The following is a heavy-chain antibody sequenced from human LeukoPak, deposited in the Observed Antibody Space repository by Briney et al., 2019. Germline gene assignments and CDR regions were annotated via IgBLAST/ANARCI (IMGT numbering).Heavy chain of an antibody. D-gene: IGHD3-10*01. J-gene: IGHJ3*02. CDR2: IFYSGNT. Sequence: PSETLSLTCTVSSGSVSNSHYYWAWVRQPLGKGLEWPGSIFYSGNTHYNPSLKSPVTISIDTSKNQFSLKVSSVTAADTAIYYCARLRARSNYLRRLYAFDIWGQGTMVTVSS. V-gene: IGHV4-39*07. CDR3: ARLRARSNYLRRLYAFDI. CDR1: SGSVSNSHYY.